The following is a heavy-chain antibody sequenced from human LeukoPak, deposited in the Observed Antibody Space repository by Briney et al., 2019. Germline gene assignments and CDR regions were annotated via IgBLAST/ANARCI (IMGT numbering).Heavy chain of an antibody. CDR1: GFTFSSYA. J-gene: IGHJ4*02. D-gene: IGHD3-10*01. Sequence: PGRSLRLSCAASGFTFSSYAMHWVRQAPGKGLEWVAVISYDGSNKYYADSVKGRFTISRDNSKNTLYLQMNSLRAEDTAVYYCARDPHITMVYFDYWGQGTLVTVSS. CDR2: ISYDGSNK. CDR3: ARDPHITMVYFDY. V-gene: IGHV3-30-3*01.